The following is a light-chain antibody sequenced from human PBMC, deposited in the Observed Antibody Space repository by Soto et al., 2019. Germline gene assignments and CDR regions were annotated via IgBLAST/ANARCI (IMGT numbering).Light chain of an antibody. CDR3: QQSYSSRT. V-gene: IGKV1-39*01. CDR2: AAS. J-gene: IGKJ1*01. Sequence: DIQMTQSPSSLSASVGDRVTITCRASRDISNSLNWYSHYPGKGPKILIYAASTLQRGVPSRFPGSGSGTHFNLTINSLQPEDFATYFCQQSYSSRTFGQGTKVDIK. CDR1: RDISNS.